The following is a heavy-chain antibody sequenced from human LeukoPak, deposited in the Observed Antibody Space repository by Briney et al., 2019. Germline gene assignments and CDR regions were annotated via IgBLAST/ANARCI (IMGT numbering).Heavy chain of an antibody. V-gene: IGHV4-59*01. CDR3: ARVERLTYPL. CDR1: GGSISSYY. D-gene: IGHD2-21*01. Sequence: SETLSLTCTVSGGSISSYYWSWIRQPPGKGLEWIGYIYYSVSTNYNPSLKSRVTISVDTSKNQFSLKLSSVTAADTAVYYCARVERLTYPLWGQGTMVTVSS. CDR2: IYYSVST. J-gene: IGHJ3*01.